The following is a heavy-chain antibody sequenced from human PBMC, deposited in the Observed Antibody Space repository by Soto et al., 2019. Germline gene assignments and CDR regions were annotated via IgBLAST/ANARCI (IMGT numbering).Heavy chain of an antibody. CDR1: GGSISSSNW. V-gene: IGHV4-4*02. Sequence: SETLSLTCAVSGGSISSSNWWSWVRQPPGKGLEWIGEIYHNGSTNYNPSLKSRVTISVDKSKNQFSLKLSSVTAADTAVYYCAREWPSPPGIAAAGHFDYWGQGTLVTVSS. J-gene: IGHJ4*02. CDR2: IYHNGST. CDR3: AREWPSPPGIAAAGHFDY. D-gene: IGHD6-13*01.